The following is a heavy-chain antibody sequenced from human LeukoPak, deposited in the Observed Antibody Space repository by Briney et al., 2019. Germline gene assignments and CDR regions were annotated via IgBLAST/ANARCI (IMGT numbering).Heavy chain of an antibody. CDR3: TRGAFNYNDGYYHGMDV. Sequence: GSSVKVSCKASGGTFSSSGINWVRQAPGQGLEWVGGIIPIFDTPNYAHKFQGRVTITADKSTSTAYMELSSLRSEGTAVYYCTRGAFNYNDGYYHGMDVWGKGTAVTVSS. V-gene: IGHV1-69*06. D-gene: IGHD1-1*01. CDR1: GGTFSSSG. CDR2: IIPIFDTP. J-gene: IGHJ6*04.